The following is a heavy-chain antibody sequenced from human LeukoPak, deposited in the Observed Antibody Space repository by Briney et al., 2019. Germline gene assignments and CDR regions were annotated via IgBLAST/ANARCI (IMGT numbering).Heavy chain of an antibody. CDR1: GFIFSNYW. Sequence: GGSLRLSCAASGFIFSNYWMHWVRQAPGKGLVWVSRIKTDGSTITYADSVKGRFTISRDNAMNTLYLQMNSLGAEDSAVYYCARVGQGEWFFDLWGRGTLVTVSS. CDR3: ARVGQGEWFFDL. D-gene: IGHD1-26*01. CDR2: IKTDGSTI. V-gene: IGHV3-74*01. J-gene: IGHJ2*01.